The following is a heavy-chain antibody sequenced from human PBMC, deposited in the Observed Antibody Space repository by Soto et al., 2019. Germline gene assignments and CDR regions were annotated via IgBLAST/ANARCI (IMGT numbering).Heavy chain of an antibody. J-gene: IGHJ4*02. CDR2: INHSGSA. Sequence: SETLCLTCDVYGGSFSDYIWTWIRQTPEKGLQWIGQINHSGSANYNPSLKRRVTISVHTSSSQFSLELSSVTAADTAVYYCARGLISGSHYSGGWYYFDSWGQGTQVTVSS. CDR3: ARGLISGSHYSGGWYYFDS. V-gene: IGHV4-34*01. CDR1: GGSFSDYI. D-gene: IGHD1-26*01.